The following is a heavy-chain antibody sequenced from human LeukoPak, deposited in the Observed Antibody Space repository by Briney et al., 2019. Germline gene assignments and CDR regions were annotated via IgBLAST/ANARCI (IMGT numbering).Heavy chain of an antibody. V-gene: IGHV3-21*01. J-gene: IGHJ6*02. Sequence: GGSLRLSCAASGFTLNRNTMNWVRQAPGKGLEWVSSISSSSSYIYYADSVKGRFTISRDNSNNSLYLQMNSLRAEDTAVYYCARGGHSGYDSYYYGMDVWGQATTVTVSS. CDR1: GFTLNRNT. CDR2: ISSSSSYI. CDR3: ARGGHSGYDSYYYGMDV. D-gene: IGHD5-12*01.